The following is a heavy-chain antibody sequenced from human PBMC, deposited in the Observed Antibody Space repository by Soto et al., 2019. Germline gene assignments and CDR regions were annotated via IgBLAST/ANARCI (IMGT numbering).Heavy chain of an antibody. V-gene: IGHV4-30-4*01. D-gene: IGHD4-17*01. Sequence: QVQLQESGPGLVKPSQTLSLTCTVSVGSISSGDYYWSWIRQSPGKGLEWIGYIYYSRSTSYNPSLMSRLSLSLDTSKNQFSLRLSSVTAADTAVYYCARTNYGDYWIDPWGQGTLVTVSS. CDR3: ARTNYGDYWIDP. CDR1: VGSISSGDYY. CDR2: IYYSRST. J-gene: IGHJ5*02.